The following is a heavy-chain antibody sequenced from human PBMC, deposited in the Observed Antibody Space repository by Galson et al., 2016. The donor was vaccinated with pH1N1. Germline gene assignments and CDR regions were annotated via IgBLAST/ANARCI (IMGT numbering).Heavy chain of an antibody. J-gene: IGHJ6*03. CDR3: ARHPGGGNYDRIYYYGHMDV. CDR1: GGTFTSYA. D-gene: IGHD3-22*01. V-gene: IGHV1-69*04. CDR2: ISPLLRIA. Sequence: SVKVSCKASGGTFTSYAISWVRQAPGQGLEWMGRISPLLRIASSAQKFQGRVTITADESTSTAYMELSSLRSEDTAVYYCARHPGGGNYDRIYYYGHMDVWGKGTTVTVSS.